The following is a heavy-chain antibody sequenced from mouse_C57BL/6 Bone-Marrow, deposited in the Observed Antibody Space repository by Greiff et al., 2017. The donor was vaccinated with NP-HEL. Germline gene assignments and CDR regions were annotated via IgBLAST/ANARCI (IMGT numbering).Heavy chain of an antibody. CDR3: ARGGIYYDYDDCAY. CDR2: IDPSDSYT. D-gene: IGHD2-4*01. CDR1: GYTFTSYW. J-gene: IGHJ3*01. Sequence: QVQLQQPGAELVMPGASVKLSCKASGYTFTSYWMHWVKQRPGQGLEWIGEIDPSDSYTNYNQKFKGKSTLTVDKSSSTAYMQLSSLTSEDSAVDYCARGGIYYDYDDCAYWGQGTLVTVSA. V-gene: IGHV1-69*01.